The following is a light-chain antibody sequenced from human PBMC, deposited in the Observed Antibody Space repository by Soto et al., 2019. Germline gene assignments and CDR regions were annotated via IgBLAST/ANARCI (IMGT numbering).Light chain of an antibody. CDR1: QSVSSN. CDR2: GAS. V-gene: IGKV3-15*01. Sequence: EIVMTQSPATLSVSPGERATLSCRASQSVSSNLAWYQQKPGQAPRLLTYGASTRATGIPARFSGSGSGTEFTLTISSLQSEDVAVYYCQQYDNWPPYTFGQGTKVDIK. CDR3: QQYDNWPPYT. J-gene: IGKJ2*01.